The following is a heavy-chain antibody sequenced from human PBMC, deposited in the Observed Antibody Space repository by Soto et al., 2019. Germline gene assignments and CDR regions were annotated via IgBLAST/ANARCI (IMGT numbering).Heavy chain of an antibody. D-gene: IGHD2-21*01. CDR1: GFIFDEFA. CDR2: ISWDSGSI. V-gene: IGHV3-9*01. Sequence: EVQLVESGGGLVQPGRSLRLSCVASGFIFDEFAIHWVRQAPGKGLEWVSGISWDSGSINYADSVSGRFTISRDNAKNSLYLHMTSLGSEDTALYYCAKIVTQQSLVPVFDQWGQGALVTVSS. J-gene: IGHJ4*02. CDR3: AKIVTQQSLVPVFDQ.